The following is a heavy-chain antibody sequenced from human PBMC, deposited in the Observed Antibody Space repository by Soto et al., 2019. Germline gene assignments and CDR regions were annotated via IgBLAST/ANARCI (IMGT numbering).Heavy chain of an antibody. CDR1: GYTFTSYG. CDR3: ARESPDYGDYEDYYYGMDV. V-gene: IGHV1-18*01. CDR2: ISAYNGNT. D-gene: IGHD4-17*01. Sequence: QVQLVQSGAEVKKPGASVKVSCKASGYTFTSYGISWVRQAPGQGLEWMGWISAYNGNTNYAQKLQGRVTMTTDTSTSTAYMELRSLRSDDTAVYYCARESPDYGDYEDYYYGMDVWGQGTTVTVSS. J-gene: IGHJ6*02.